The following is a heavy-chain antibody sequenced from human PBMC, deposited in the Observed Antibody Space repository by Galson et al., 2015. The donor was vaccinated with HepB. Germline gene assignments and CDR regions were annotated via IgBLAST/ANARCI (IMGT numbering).Heavy chain of an antibody. V-gene: IGHV3-74*01. CDR1: GFTFSSYW. Sequence: SLRLSCAASGFTFSSYWIHWVRQAPGKGLVWVSRINSDGSSTTYADSVKGRFTISRDNAKNTLYLQMNSLRAEDTAVYYCARGAAAAGTSWYFDLWGRGTLVTVSS. CDR3: ARGAAAAGTSWYFDL. J-gene: IGHJ2*01. D-gene: IGHD6-13*01. CDR2: INSDGSST.